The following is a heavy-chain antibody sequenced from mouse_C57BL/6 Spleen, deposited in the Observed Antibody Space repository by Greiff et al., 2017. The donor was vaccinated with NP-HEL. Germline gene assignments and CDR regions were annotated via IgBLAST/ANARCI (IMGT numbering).Heavy chain of an antibody. Sequence: VQLQQSGPELVKPGASVKISCKASGYTFTDYYMNWVKQSHGKSLEWIGDINPNNGGTSYNQKFKGKATLTVDKSSSTAYMELRSLTSEDSAVYCCARKAITTVVARYFDVWGTGTTVTVSS. CDR3: ARKAITTVVARYFDV. CDR2: INPNNGGT. D-gene: IGHD1-1*01. CDR1: GYTFTDYY. J-gene: IGHJ1*03. V-gene: IGHV1-26*01.